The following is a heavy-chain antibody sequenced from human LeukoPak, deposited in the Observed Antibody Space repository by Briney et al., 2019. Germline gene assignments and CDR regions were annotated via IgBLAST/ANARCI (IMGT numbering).Heavy chain of an antibody. CDR2: IIPIFGTA. CDR1: GGTFSSYA. Sequence: ASVKVSCKASGGTFSSYAISWVRQAPGQGLEWMGGIIPIFGTANYAQKFQGRVTITADESTSTAYMELSSLRAEDTAVYYCAKDCQGCWFAMDVWGQGTTVTVSS. V-gene: IGHV1-69*13. D-gene: IGHD3-10*01. J-gene: IGHJ6*02. CDR3: AKDCQGCWFAMDV.